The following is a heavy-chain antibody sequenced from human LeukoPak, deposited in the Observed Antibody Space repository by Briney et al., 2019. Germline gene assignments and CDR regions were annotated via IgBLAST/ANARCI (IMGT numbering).Heavy chain of an antibody. J-gene: IGHJ6*03. D-gene: IGHD3-22*01. V-gene: IGHV3-23*01. Sequence: PGGSLRLSCAASGFTFSSYGMSWVRQAPGKGVEWGSIISGSGVSTYYADSVKGRFTISRDNSKNTLYLPKNSLRAEDTAVYYCARSVITMIVVVNYYMDVWGKGTTVTVSS. CDR3: ARSVITMIVVVNYYMDV. CDR2: ISGSGVST. CDR1: GFTFSSYG.